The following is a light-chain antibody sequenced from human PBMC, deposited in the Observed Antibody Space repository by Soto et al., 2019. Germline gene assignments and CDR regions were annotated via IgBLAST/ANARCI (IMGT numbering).Light chain of an antibody. J-gene: IGLJ1*01. CDR1: STDFVGYNC. CDR2: KVS. Sequence: QSVLTQPPSVSGSPGQSVTISCTGTSTDFVGYNCVSWYQQPPGTAPKPMIYKVSNQPSGVPDRFSGSKSGNTASLTISGLQAADEADYYCSLYTSENAYVFATGTKVTV. CDR3: SLYTSENAYV. V-gene: IGLV2-18*01.